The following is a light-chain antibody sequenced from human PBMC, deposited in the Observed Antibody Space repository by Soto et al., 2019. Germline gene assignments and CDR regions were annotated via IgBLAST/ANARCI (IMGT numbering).Light chain of an antibody. CDR1: SSDVGSYDY. J-gene: IGLJ7*01. CDR2: NVN. V-gene: IGLV2-11*01. CDR3: CSYAGGRTFVV. Sequence: QSALIQPPSVSGSPGQSVTISCTGTSSDVGSYDYVSWYQQHPGTVPKPMIYNVNTQPSGVPDRFSGSKSGNTASMTIAGLQPEDEGEYYCCSYAGGRTFVVFGGGTQLTVL.